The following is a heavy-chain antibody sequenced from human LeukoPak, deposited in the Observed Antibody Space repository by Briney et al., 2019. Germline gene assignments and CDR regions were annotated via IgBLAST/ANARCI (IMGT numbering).Heavy chain of an antibody. CDR2: IIPICGTA. D-gene: IGHD6-6*01. Sequence: SVKVSCKASGGTFSSYAISWVRQAPGQGLEWMGGIIPICGTANYAQKFQGRVTITTDESTSTAYMELSSLRSEDTAVYYCARGGSSSFHLFDYWGQGTLVTVSS. CDR3: ARGGSSSFHLFDY. CDR1: GGTFSSYA. V-gene: IGHV1-69*05. J-gene: IGHJ4*02.